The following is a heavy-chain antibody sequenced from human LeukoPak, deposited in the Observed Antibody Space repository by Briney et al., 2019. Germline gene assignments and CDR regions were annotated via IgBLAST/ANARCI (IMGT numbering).Heavy chain of an antibody. Sequence: GGSLRLSCAASGFTFSSYGMSWVRQAPGKGLEWVSAISGSGGSTYYADSVKGRFTISRDNSKNTLYLQMNSLRAEDTAVYYCEKDGWELLGFDYWGQGTLVTVSS. CDR3: EKDGWELLGFDY. CDR2: ISGSGGST. J-gene: IGHJ4*02. CDR1: GFTFSSYG. V-gene: IGHV3-23*01. D-gene: IGHD1-26*01.